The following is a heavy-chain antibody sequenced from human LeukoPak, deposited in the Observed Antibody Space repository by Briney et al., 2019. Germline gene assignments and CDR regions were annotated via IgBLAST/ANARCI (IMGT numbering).Heavy chain of an antibody. Sequence: SVKVSCKASGGTFSSYAISWVRQAPGQGLEWMGRIIPILGIANYAQKFQGRVTITADKSTSTAYMELSSLRSEDTAVYYCATDSSGSWNFDYWGQGTLVTVSS. CDR1: GGTFSSYA. CDR2: IIPILGIA. J-gene: IGHJ4*02. CDR3: ATDSSGSWNFDY. D-gene: IGHD1-26*01. V-gene: IGHV1-69*04.